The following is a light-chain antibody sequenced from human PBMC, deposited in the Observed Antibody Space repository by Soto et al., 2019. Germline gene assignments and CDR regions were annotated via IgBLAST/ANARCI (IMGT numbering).Light chain of an antibody. J-gene: IGKJ2*01. CDR3: QQYASSAYT. Sequence: ETVLTQSPGTLSLSPGERATLSCRASQSVSSSYLAWYQQRPGQAPRLLIYGASSRATGIPDRFSGSRSGTDFTLTISRLEPEDFAVYYCQQYASSAYTFGQGTKLEIK. V-gene: IGKV3-20*01. CDR2: GAS. CDR1: QSVSSSY.